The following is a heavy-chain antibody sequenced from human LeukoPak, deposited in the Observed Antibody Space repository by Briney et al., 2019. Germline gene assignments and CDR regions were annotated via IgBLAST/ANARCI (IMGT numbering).Heavy chain of an antibody. D-gene: IGHD2-15*01. J-gene: IGHJ5*02. CDR2: IYHTGST. Sequence: SETLSLTCTVSGGSISVTNWWSWVRQPPGKGLEWIGDIYHTGSTNYNPSLRSRVTISIDKSKNQFSLNLTSMTAADTALYYCARTYCIGGSCYPGNWFDPWGHGTLVTVSS. V-gene: IGHV4-4*02. CDR1: GGSISVTNW. CDR3: ARTYCIGGSCYPGNWFDP.